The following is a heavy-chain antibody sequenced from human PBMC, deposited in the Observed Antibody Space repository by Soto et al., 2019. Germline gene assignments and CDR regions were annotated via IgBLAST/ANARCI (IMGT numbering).Heavy chain of an antibody. CDR1: GFTFTSYA. V-gene: IGHV3-23*01. Sequence: GGSLRLSCAASGFTFTSYAMNWVRQAPGQGLEWVSTISYSGHTTYYADSVKGRFTISRDNSNNTLYLQMDSLRGEDTAVYYCAKGAPLLAAGTWCFDPWRQRTLVTVSS. CDR2: ISYSGHTT. J-gene: IGHJ5*02. D-gene: IGHD6-13*01. CDR3: AKGAPLLAAGTWCFDP.